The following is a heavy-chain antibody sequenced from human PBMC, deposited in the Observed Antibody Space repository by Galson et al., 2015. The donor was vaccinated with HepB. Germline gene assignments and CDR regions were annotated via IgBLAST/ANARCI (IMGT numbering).Heavy chain of an antibody. J-gene: IGHJ4*02. V-gene: IGHV1-3*01. Sequence: SVKVSCKASGYTFTSYAMHWVRQAPGQRLEWMGWINAGNGNTKYSQKFQGRVTITRDTSASTAYMELSSLRSEDTAEYYCARGQRSLYSSGWYPIDYWGQGTLVTVSS. CDR3: ARGQRSLYSSGWYPIDY. CDR2: INAGNGNT. CDR1: GYTFTSYA. D-gene: IGHD6-19*01.